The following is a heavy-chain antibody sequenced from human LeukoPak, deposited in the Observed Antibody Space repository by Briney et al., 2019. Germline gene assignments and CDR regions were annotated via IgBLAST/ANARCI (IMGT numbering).Heavy chain of an antibody. CDR2: IYYSGST. V-gene: IGHV4-59*01. CDR1: GGSISSYY. Sequence: SETLSLTCTVSGGSISSYYWSWVRQPPGKGLEWIGYIYYSGSTNYNPSLKSRVTISVDTSKNQFSLKLSSVTAADTAVYYCARHIVVVPAAIRGAFDIWGQGTMVTVPS. D-gene: IGHD2-2*02. J-gene: IGHJ3*02. CDR3: ARHIVVVPAAIRGAFDI.